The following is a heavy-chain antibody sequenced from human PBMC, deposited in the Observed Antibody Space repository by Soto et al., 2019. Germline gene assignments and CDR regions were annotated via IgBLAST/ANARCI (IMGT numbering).Heavy chain of an antibody. CDR3: ASRQRQLVEGDAFDI. CDR1: GYTFTSYD. J-gene: IGHJ3*02. V-gene: IGHV1-8*01. Sequence: ASVKVSCKASGYTFTSYDINWVRQATGQGLEWMGWMNPNSGNTGYAQKFQGRVTITADKSTSTAYMELSSLRSEDTAVYYCASRQRQLVEGDAFDIWGQGTMVTVSS. CDR2: MNPNSGNT. D-gene: IGHD6-13*01.